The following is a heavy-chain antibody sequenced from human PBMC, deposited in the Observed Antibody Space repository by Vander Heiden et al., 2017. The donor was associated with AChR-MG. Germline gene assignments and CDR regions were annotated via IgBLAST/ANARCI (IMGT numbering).Heavy chain of an antibody. V-gene: IGHV5-10-1*01. CDR3: TRSTLPSGSHSGH. Sequence: ESLRISCKASGYNFDDFWIIWVRQMPGRGLEWLGRINPSDSYVNYSPSFEGHVTISVDKSISTAFLQWGSLRDSDTAMYFCTRSTLPSGSHSGHWGQGTLVTVSS. J-gene: IGHJ4*02. CDR1: GYNFDDFW. D-gene: IGHD1-26*01. CDR2: INPSDSYV.